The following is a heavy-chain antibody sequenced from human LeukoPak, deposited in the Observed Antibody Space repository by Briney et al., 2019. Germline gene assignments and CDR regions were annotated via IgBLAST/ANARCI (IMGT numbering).Heavy chain of an antibody. CDR2: INHSGST. J-gene: IGHJ6*03. Sequence: SETLSLTCAVYGGSFSGYYWSWIRQPPGKGLEWIGEINHSGSTNYNPSLRSRVTISVDTSKNQFSLKLSSVTAADTAVYYCARVSWFGELTGYYYYYYYMDVWGKGTTVTVSS. CDR1: GGSFSGYY. D-gene: IGHD3-10*01. V-gene: IGHV4-34*01. CDR3: ARVSWFGELTGYYYYYYYMDV.